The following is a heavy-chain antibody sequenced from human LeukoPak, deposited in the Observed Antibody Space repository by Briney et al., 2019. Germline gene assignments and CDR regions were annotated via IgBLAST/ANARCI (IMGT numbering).Heavy chain of an antibody. CDR1: GFTFSSYA. CDR2: ISGSGGST. D-gene: IGHD3-22*01. J-gene: IGHJ4*02. Sequence: GGSLRLSCAASGFTFSSYAMSWVRQAPGKGLEWISAISGSGGSTYYADSVKGRFTISRDNSKNTLCLQMNSLRAEDTAVYYCARGGAYYYDSSGYPHRTYYDYWGQGTLVTVSS. V-gene: IGHV3-23*01. CDR3: ARGGAYYYDSSGYPHRTYYDY.